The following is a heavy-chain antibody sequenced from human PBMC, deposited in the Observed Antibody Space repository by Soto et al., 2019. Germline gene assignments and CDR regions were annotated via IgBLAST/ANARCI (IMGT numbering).Heavy chain of an antibody. Sequence: QVQLVQSGAEVKKPGASVKVSCKASGYTFTSYAMHWVRQAPGQRLEWMGWINAGNGNTKYSQKFQGRVTITRDTSASTDYMELTSLRSEDRAVYYCARPHFSSSYYFDSWGQGTLVTVSS. J-gene: IGHJ4*02. CDR3: ARPHFSSSYYFDS. D-gene: IGHD6-13*01. V-gene: IGHV1-3*01. CDR1: GYTFTSYA. CDR2: INAGNGNT.